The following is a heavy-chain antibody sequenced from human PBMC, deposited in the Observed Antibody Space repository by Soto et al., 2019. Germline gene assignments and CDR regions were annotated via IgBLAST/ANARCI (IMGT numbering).Heavy chain of an antibody. Sequence: QVKLVQSRAEVKKPGSSVRVSCKASKGTFNSYVVSWVRQAPGQGLQWMGGIIPLFGTTNYAHQLEGRVTITADTSTTTAYMELSGLRPGDTAVYYCARGDTIFESSETYYHYGLDVWGQGTTVIVSS. J-gene: IGHJ6*02. CDR1: KGTFNSYV. D-gene: IGHD3-3*01. CDR3: ARGDTIFESSETYYHYGLDV. CDR2: IIPLFGTT. V-gene: IGHV1-69*06.